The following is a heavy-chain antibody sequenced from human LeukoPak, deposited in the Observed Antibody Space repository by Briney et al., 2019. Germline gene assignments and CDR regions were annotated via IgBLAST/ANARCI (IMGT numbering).Heavy chain of an antibody. D-gene: IGHD2/OR15-2a*01. CDR2: IHHSGST. Sequence: SENLSLTCAVYGGSFNDYYWSWIRQSPGTGLEWIGEIHHSGSTNYNSSLESRVTMSIDTSNDQFSLKLTSVTAADTAVYYCASNKYPVQAFDVWGQGTMVTVSS. CDR3: ASNKYPVQAFDV. V-gene: IGHV4-34*01. CDR1: GGSFNDYY. J-gene: IGHJ3*01.